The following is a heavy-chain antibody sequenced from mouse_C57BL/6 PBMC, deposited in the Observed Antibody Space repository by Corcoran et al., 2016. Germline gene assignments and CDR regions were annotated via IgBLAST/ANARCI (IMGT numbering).Heavy chain of an antibody. CDR2: INPNNGGT. CDR3: GGYYGSSSPDAMDY. V-gene: IGHV1-26*01. D-gene: IGHD1-1*01. CDR1: GYTFTDYY. Sequence: EVQLQQSGPELVKPGASVKISCKASGYTFTDYYMNWVKQSHGKSLEWIGDINPNNGGTSYNQKFKGKATLTVDKSSSTAYMEPRSLTSEDSAVYYCGGYYGSSSPDAMDYWGQGTSVTVSS. J-gene: IGHJ4*01.